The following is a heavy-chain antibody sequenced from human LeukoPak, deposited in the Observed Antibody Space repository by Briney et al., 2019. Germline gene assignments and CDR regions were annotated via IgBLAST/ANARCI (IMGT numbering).Heavy chain of an antibody. D-gene: IGHD4-17*01. V-gene: IGHV4-59*01. Sequence: SETLSLTCSVSGGSISSYYWSWIRQPPGKGLEWIGYIYYSGSTNYNPSLKSRVTISVDTSKNQFSLKLSSVTAADTAVYYCASLYGDLPYWGQGTLVTVSS. CDR3: ASLYGDLPY. CDR1: GGSISSYY. CDR2: IYYSGST. J-gene: IGHJ4*02.